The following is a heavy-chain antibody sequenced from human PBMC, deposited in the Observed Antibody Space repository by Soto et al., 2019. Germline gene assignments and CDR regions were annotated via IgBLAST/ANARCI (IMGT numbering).Heavy chain of an antibody. Sequence: EVQLVESGGGLVQPGGSLRLSCAASGFTFSSYEMNWVRQAPGKGLEWVSYISSSGSTINYADSVKGRFTISRDNAKNSLYLQMNSVRAEDTAVYYCAREPRGGAFDYWGQETLVTVSS. D-gene: IGHD3-16*01. J-gene: IGHJ4*02. V-gene: IGHV3-48*03. CDR3: AREPRGGAFDY. CDR2: ISSSGSTI. CDR1: GFTFSSYE.